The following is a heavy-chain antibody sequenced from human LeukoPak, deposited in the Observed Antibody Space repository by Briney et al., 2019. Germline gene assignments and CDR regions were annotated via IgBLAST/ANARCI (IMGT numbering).Heavy chain of an antibody. CDR2: IYTGGSSP. J-gene: IGHJ4*02. CDR1: GFTLSSYW. V-gene: IGHV3-74*01. D-gene: IGHD5-12*01. CDR3: VRGNSGYGNFDY. Sequence: GGSLRLSCAVSGFTLSSYWMHWVRQAPGKGLEWVSRIYTGGSSPTYAESLKGRVTISRDNAKNTLYLQVNSLRAEDTAVYYCVRGNSGYGNFDYWGQGTLVTVSS.